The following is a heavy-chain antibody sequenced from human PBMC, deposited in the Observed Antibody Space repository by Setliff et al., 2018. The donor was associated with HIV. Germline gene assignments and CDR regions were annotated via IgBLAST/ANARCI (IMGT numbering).Heavy chain of an antibody. CDR3: ARAGGVHCSRPTRCNVYYMDV. CDR1: DASINNYY. CDR2: ISRSSI. V-gene: IGHV4-59*08. Sequence: SETLSLTCTVSDASINNYYWSWIRQPPGKGLEWIGDISRSSINYNPSLKSRVTISVDTSKNQLSLKLTSVTAADTAVYYCARAGGVHCSRPTRCNVYYMDVWGKGTTVTVS. J-gene: IGHJ6*03. D-gene: IGHD2-2*01.